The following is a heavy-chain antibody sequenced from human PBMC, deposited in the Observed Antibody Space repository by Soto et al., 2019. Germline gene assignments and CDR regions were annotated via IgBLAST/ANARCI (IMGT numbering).Heavy chain of an antibody. CDR1: IGANSSCDSV. J-gene: IGHJ6*02. D-gene: IGHD3-9*01. CDR3: ARGLVIRPYYYHGMDV. Sequence: SETQSLTRTVSIGANSSCDSVWSWILQSPVKGLEWIGYISSIGSTYYNPSPKSRVSVSRDTSKNQFSLKLSSVTTTDTAVYYCARGLVIRPYYYHGMDVWGQGTTVTVSS. V-gene: IGHV4-30-4*01. CDR2: ISSIGST.